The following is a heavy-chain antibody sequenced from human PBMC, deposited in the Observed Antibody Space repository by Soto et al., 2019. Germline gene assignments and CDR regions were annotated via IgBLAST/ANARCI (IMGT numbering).Heavy chain of an antibody. V-gene: IGHV4-39*07. J-gene: IGHJ4*02. CDR1: GGSISSSSYF. Sequence: SETLSLTCSVSGGSISSSSYFWGWIRQPPGKGLEWIGEINHSGSTNYNPSLKSRVTISVDTSKNQFSLKLSSVTAADTAVYYCARLLLWFGDYFEYWGQGTLVTVS. CDR2: INHSGST. D-gene: IGHD3-10*01. CDR3: ARLLLWFGDYFEY.